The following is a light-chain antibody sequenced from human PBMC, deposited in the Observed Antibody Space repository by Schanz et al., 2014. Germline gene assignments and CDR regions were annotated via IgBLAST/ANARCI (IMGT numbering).Light chain of an antibody. CDR3: SSYTSTFTRV. Sequence: QSALTQPASVSGSPGQSITISCTGSSSDVGAYNYVSWYQQHPGNAPKLLIFEVSKRPSGVSNRFSGSKSGNTASLTISGLQAEDEADYYCSSYTSTFTRVFGGGTKLTVL. CDR1: SSDVGAYNY. CDR2: EVS. J-gene: IGLJ3*02. V-gene: IGLV2-14*01.